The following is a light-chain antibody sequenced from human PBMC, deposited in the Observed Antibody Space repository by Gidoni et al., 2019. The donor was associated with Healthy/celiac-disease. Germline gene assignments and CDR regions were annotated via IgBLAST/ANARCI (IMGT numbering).Light chain of an antibody. CDR1: QSVSSSY. V-gene: IGKV3-20*01. CDR3: QQYGSSPRIT. Sequence: EIVLTQSPGTLSLSPGERATLSCRASQSVSSSYLAWYQQKPGQAPRLLIYGASSRATGIPDRCSGSGSGTDFTLTISRLEPEDFAVYYCQQYGSSPRITFGPGTKVEIK. J-gene: IGKJ3*01. CDR2: GAS.